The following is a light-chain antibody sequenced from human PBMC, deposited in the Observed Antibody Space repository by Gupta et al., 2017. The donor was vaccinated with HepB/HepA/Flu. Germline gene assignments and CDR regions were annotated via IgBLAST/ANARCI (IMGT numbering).Light chain of an antibody. J-gene: IGLJ3*02. CDR1: ALPKQY. CDR3: QSADSSGTYQV. CDR2: KDS. Sequence: SYELTQPPSVSVSPGQTARITCSGDALPKQYAYWYQQQPGQAPVLGIYKDSERPSGIPERFSGSSSGTTVTLTISGVQAEDEADYYCQSADSSGTYQVFGGGTKLTVL. V-gene: IGLV3-25*03.